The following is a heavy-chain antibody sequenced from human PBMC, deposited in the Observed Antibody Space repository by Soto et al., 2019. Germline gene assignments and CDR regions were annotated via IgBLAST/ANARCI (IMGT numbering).Heavy chain of an antibody. J-gene: IGHJ6*02. V-gene: IGHV4-59*01. CDR2: IYYSGST. Sequence: SETLSLTCTVSGGSISSYYWSWIRQPPGKGLEWIGYIYYSGSTNYNPPLKSRVTISVDTSKNQFSLKLSSVTAADTAVYYCARDIAAAGTEGYYYYGMDVWGQGTTVTVSS. CDR3: ARDIAAAGTEGYYYYGMDV. D-gene: IGHD6-13*01. CDR1: GGSISSYY.